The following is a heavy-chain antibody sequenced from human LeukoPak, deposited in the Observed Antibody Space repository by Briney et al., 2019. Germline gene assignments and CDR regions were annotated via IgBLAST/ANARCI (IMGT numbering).Heavy chain of an antibody. CDR1: GFTFSSYW. Sequence: GGSLRLSCVASGFTFSSYWMHWVRQDPRKGLVWVSRISGDGRNINYADSVRGRFTISRDNAKNTLYLQMNTLRVEDTAVYYCTRDLMDYDVSTGLHHYYMDVWGQGTTVTVSS. D-gene: IGHD3-9*01. V-gene: IGHV3-74*01. J-gene: IGHJ6*02. CDR2: ISGDGRNI. CDR3: TRDLMDYDVSTGLHHYYMDV.